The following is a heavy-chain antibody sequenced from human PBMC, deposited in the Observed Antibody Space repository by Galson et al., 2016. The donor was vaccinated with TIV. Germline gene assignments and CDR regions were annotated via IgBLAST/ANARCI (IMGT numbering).Heavy chain of an antibody. CDR1: GGTLRTNT. CDR3: ATSTIAARPMDS. D-gene: IGHD6-25*01. V-gene: IGHV1-69*16. J-gene: IGHJ5*01. CDR2: IIPLLATA. Sequence: SCKASGGTLRTNTISWVRQAPGQGPEWMGGIIPLLATANYAQKVQGRVTVTTDETASTTYMELRSLRSEDSAVYYCATSTIAARPMDSWGQGTRVTVSS.